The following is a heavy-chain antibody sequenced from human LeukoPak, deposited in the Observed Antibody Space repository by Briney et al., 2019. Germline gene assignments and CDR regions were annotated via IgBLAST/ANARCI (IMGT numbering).Heavy chain of an antibody. Sequence: ASVKVSCKASGYTFTSYDINWVRQATGQGLEWMGWMNPNSGNTGYAQKFQGRVTMTRNTSISTAYMELSSLRSEDTAVYYCARGPHMAILQYFDWLLEDWFDPWGQGTLVTVSS. CDR3: ARGPHMAILQYFDWLLEDWFDP. D-gene: IGHD3-9*01. CDR1: GYTFTSYD. V-gene: IGHV1-8*01. J-gene: IGHJ5*02. CDR2: MNPNSGNT.